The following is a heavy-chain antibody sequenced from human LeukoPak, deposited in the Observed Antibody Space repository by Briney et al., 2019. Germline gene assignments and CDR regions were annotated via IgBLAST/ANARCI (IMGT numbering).Heavy chain of an antibody. CDR1: GYTFTSYG. V-gene: IGHV1-18*01. D-gene: IGHD2-2*02. CDR3: ARGGDKPYCSSTSCYIDY. J-gene: IGHJ4*02. CDR2: ISAYNGNT. Sequence: ASVNVSCKASGYTFTSYGISCVRQAPGQGREWMGWISAYNGNTNYAQKLQGRGTMTTDTSTSTAYMGLRSLRSDDTAVYYCARGGDKPYCSSTSCYIDYWGQGTLVTVSS.